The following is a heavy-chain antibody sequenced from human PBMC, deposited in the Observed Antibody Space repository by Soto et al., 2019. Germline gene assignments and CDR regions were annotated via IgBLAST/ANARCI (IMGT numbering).Heavy chain of an antibody. Sequence: SETLSLTCAVYGGSFSDYYWSWIRQPPGKGLEWIGEINHSGSTNYNPSLKSRVTISVDTSKNQFSLKLSSVTAADTAVYYCARQGRDDAWGRFRWFSPWGKGTLVTVSS. V-gene: IGHV4-34*01. D-gene: IGHD3-16*01. CDR3: ARQGRDDAWGRFRWFSP. CDR2: INHSGST. J-gene: IGHJ5*02. CDR1: GGSFSDYY.